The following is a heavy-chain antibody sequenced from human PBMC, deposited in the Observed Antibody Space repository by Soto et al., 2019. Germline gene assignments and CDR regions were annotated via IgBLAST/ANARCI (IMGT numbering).Heavy chain of an antibody. D-gene: IGHD3-10*01. V-gene: IGHV3-23*01. J-gene: IGHJ4*02. Sequence: GGSLRLSCAASGFTFSSYAMRWVRQAPGKGLEWVSAISGSGGSTYYADSVKGRFTISRDNSKNTLYLQMNSLRAEDTAVYYCAKTGREYYGSGSYFDYWGQGALVTVSS. CDR2: ISGSGGST. CDR1: GFTFSSYA. CDR3: AKTGREYYGSGSYFDY.